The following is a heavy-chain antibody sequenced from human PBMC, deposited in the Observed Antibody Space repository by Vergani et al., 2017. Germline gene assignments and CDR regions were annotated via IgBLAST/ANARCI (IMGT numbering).Heavy chain of an antibody. Sequence: EVQLVESGGGLVQPGGSLRLSCAASGFTFSSYWMSWVRQAPGKGLEWVANIKQDGSEKYYVDSVKGRFTISRDNAKNSLYLQMNSLRAEDTAVYYCAREGRDDYVWGSYRYCFDYWGQGTLLTVSS. CDR2: IKQDGSEK. D-gene: IGHD3-16*02. J-gene: IGHJ4*02. CDR3: AREGRDDYVWGSYRYCFDY. CDR1: GFTFSSYW. V-gene: IGHV3-7*01.